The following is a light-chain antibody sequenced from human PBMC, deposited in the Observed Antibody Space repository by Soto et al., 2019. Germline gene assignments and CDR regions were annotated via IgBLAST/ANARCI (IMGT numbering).Light chain of an antibody. CDR2: EVS. CDR1: SGDVGGYSY. Sequence: QSALTQPASVSGSPGQSITISCTGTSGDVGGYSYVSWYQHHPDKAPKLIIYEVSNRPSGVSNRFSGSTSGSTASLTISGLQAEDEADYYCSSYTSSSTYVFGTGTQLTVL. V-gene: IGLV2-14*01. J-gene: IGLJ1*01. CDR3: SSYTSSSTYV.